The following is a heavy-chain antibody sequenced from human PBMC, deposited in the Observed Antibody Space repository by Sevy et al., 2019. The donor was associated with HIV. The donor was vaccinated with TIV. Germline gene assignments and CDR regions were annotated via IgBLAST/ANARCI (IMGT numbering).Heavy chain of an antibody. CDR3: ARVRYNYGQHYFDY. J-gene: IGHJ4*02. CDR1: GFTFSDYY. Sequence: GGSLRLSCTASGFTFSDYYMSWISQAPGKGLEWVSYSSSRNSYTNYAGSVKGRFTISRDNAKNSLYLQMNSLRAEDTAVYYCARVRYNYGQHYFDYWGQGTLVTVSS. D-gene: IGHD5-18*01. CDR2: SSSRNSYT. V-gene: IGHV3-11*06.